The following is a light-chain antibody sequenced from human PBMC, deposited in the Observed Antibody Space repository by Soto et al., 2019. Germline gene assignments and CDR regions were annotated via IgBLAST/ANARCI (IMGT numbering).Light chain of an antibody. CDR3: QQYYSTPT. Sequence: DIVMTQSPDSLAVSLGERATINCKSSQSVLYSSNNKNYLVWYQQKPGQPPKLLIYWASTRESGVPDRFSGSGSGTDFTLTIRSLQAEDVAVYYCQQYYSTPTFGQGTRLEIK. V-gene: IGKV4-1*01. CDR1: QSVLYSSNNKNY. J-gene: IGKJ5*01. CDR2: WAS.